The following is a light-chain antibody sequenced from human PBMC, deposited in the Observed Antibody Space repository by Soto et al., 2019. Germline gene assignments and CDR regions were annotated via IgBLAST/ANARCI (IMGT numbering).Light chain of an antibody. CDR2: DAS. J-gene: IGKJ4*01. V-gene: IGKV3-11*01. Sequence: EIVLTQSPATLSLSPGERATLSCRASQSVSSYLAWYQQTPGQAPRLLIYDASNSATGIPARFGGSGSWTDFTLTISSLEPEDFAVYYCQQRSNWPQLTFGGGTKVEIK. CDR1: QSVSSY. CDR3: QQRSNWPQLT.